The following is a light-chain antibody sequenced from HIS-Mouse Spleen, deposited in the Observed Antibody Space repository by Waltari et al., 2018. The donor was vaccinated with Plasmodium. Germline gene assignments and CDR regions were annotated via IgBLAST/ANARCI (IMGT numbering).Light chain of an antibody. CDR3: QVWDSSSDHRV. J-gene: IGLJ3*02. V-gene: IGLV3-21*02. CDR2: DDS. Sequence: SYVLTQPPSVSVAPGQTARITCGGNNIGSKSVHWYQQKPGQAPVLVVYDDSDRPSGSPGRFSGSNSGNTATLTISRGEAGDEADYYCQVWDSSSDHRVFGGGTKLTVL. CDR1: NIGSKS.